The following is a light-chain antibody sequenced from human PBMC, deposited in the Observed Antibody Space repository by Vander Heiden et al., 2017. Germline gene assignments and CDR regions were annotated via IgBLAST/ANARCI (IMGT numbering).Light chain of an antibody. Sequence: DIEMTQSPSTLSASVGDRVTITCRASQSSRSWMACYQQKPGKAPKLLIYEASSLESGVPSRFSGSGSGTEFTLTISSLQPDDFATYYCQQYNSYSPVTFGGGTKVEIK. CDR1: QSSRSW. J-gene: IGKJ4*01. V-gene: IGKV1-5*03. CDR3: QQYNSYSPVT. CDR2: EAS.